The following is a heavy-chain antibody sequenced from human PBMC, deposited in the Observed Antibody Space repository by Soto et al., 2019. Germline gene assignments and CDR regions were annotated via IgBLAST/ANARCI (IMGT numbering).Heavy chain of an antibody. V-gene: IGHV1-46*02. CDR3: ARDLVPIWNYVGLAPGAQHWFDP. Sequence: QVQLVQSGAEVRKPGASVKVSCKASGYTFNNYFMHWVRQAPAQGLEWMGVITPSSGSTTYAQRFQGRLTMTRDTCTSTVYRELRSLRSEDTAVYFCARDLVPIWNYVGLAPGAQHWFDPWGQGTLVTVSS. D-gene: IGHD1-7*01. CDR2: ITPSSGST. CDR1: GYTFNNYF. J-gene: IGHJ5*02.